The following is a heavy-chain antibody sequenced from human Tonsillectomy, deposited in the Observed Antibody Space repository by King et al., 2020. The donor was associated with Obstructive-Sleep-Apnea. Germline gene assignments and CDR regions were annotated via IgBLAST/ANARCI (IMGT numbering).Heavy chain of an antibody. J-gene: IGHJ6*02. D-gene: IGHD4-17*01. CDR2: ISTWSSNI. CDR3: ARDHYGDYLAYYDGMDV. V-gene: IGHV3-48*04. CDR1: GFTFSRHS. Sequence: VQLVESGGGLVQPGGALRLSCAASGFTFSRHSVNWVRQAPGEGLEWGSYISTWSSNIKYADSVKGRFTIPRDNARNSLYLQMSSLRAEDTAVYYCARDHYGDYLAYYDGMDVWGQGTTVTVSS.